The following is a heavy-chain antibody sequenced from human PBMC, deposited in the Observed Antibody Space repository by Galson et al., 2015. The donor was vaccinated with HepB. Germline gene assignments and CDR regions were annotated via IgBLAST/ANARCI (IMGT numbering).Heavy chain of an antibody. CDR1: GFSFNDYY. CDR2: ISNNGRIK. D-gene: IGHD6-13*01. J-gene: IGHJ4*02. CDR3: ARTYSSPWETIYYFEN. Sequence: SLRLSCAASGFSFNDYYMSWIRQAPGKGLEWISFISNNGRIKQYADSVKGRFTISRDKAKKSLDLQMNSLRVEDTAAYYCARTYSSPWETIYYFENWGQGTLVTVSS. V-gene: IGHV3-11*01.